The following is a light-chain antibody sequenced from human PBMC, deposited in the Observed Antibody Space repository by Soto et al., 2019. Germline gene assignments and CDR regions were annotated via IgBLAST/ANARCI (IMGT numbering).Light chain of an antibody. V-gene: IGKV4-1*01. CDR2: WAS. CDR1: QSIFYSSNNKNY. CDR3: QQYYETPPYT. Sequence: DIVMTQSPDSLAVSLGERATINCKSSQSIFYSSNNKNYLAWYQQKPGHPPKLLIYWASTRESGVPDRFSGSESGTDFTLTISSLQAEDVAVYYCQQYYETPPYTFGQGTKLEIK. J-gene: IGKJ2*01.